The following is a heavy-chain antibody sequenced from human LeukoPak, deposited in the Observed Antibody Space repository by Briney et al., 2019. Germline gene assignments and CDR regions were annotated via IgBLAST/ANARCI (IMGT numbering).Heavy chain of an antibody. CDR2: IIPIFGTA. V-gene: IGHV1-69*06. CDR3: ARLGYYGSGSYTDDAFDI. Sequence: GAAVNDSCLASLGTLSSYAISSVRQAPGQGREWMGGIIPIFGTAKYAQKFQGRVTITADKSTSTAYMELSSLRSEDTAVYYCARLGYYGSGSYTDDAFDIWGQGTMVTVSS. D-gene: IGHD3-10*01. CDR1: LGTLSSYA. J-gene: IGHJ3*02.